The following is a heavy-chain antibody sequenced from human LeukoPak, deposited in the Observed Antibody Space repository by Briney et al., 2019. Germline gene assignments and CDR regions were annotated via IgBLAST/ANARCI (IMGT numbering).Heavy chain of an antibody. CDR1: GFTFSIYW. J-gene: IGHJ3*02. V-gene: IGHV3-7*01. CDR3: ARGLEILWFGESALDAFDI. CDR2: IKQDGSEK. D-gene: IGHD3-10*01. Sequence: GGSLRLSCAACGFTFSIYWMSWVRQAQGKGLEWVANIKQDGSEKYYVDSVKGRFTISRDNAKNSLYLQMNSLRAEDTAVYYCARGLEILWFGESALDAFDIWGQGTMVTVSS.